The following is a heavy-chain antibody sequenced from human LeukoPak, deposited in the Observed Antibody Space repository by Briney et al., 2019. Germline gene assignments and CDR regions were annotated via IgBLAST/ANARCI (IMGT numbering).Heavy chain of an antibody. CDR1: GGSISRSSCY. CDR2: TYYSGST. Sequence: KPSETLSLTCSVSGGSISRSSCYWTWIRQSPGRGLEWIGNTYYSGSTLYNPSLKSRVTISVDTSKNQFSLRLTSVTAADTAVYYCARPRGDLWSGYDYWGQGVLVTVSS. CDR3: ARPRGDLWSGYDY. V-gene: IGHV4-39*01. J-gene: IGHJ4*02. D-gene: IGHD3-3*01.